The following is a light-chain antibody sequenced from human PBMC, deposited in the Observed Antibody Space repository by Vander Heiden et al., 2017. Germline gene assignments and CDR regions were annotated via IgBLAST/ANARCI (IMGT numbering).Light chain of an antibody. V-gene: IGLV3-21*02. Sequence: YVLTQPPSVSVAPPQTARITCWGTNIGRKSVHWHQQKPGQAPVLVVYDDSDRPSGIPELFSGSNSGTTATLTISRVEAGDEADYYCQVWDSDNDHVVFGGGTKLTVL. CDR3: QVWDSDNDHVV. CDR1: NIGRKS. J-gene: IGLJ2*01. CDR2: DDS.